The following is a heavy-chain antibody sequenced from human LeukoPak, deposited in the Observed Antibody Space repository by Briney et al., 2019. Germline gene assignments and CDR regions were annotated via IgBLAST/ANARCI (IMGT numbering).Heavy chain of an antibody. V-gene: IGHV3-48*04. D-gene: IGHD3-10*02. J-gene: IGHJ6*04. Sequence: GGSLRLSCVVSGFTFSPYSMNWVRQAPGKGLEWVAYISGRTSTIYYADSVYGRFTISRDNAKNSLYLQMNSLRAEDTAVYYCAELGITMIGGVWGKGTTVTISS. CDR2: ISGRTSTI. CDR1: GFTFSPYS. CDR3: AELGITMIGGV.